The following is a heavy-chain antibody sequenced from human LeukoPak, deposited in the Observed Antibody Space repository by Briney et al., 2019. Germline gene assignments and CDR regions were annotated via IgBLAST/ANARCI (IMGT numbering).Heavy chain of an antibody. J-gene: IGHJ3*02. D-gene: IGHD5-24*01. CDR1: GYTFTVYY. CDR3: ARAGLGMATIVEGFDI. CDR2: INPNSVGT. Sequence: ASVKVSCKASGYTFTVYYMHWVRQAPGQGLEWMGWINPNSVGTNYAQKFQGRVTMTRDTSISTAYMELSRLRSDDTAVYYCARAGLGMATIVEGFDIWGQGTMVTVSS. V-gene: IGHV1-2*02.